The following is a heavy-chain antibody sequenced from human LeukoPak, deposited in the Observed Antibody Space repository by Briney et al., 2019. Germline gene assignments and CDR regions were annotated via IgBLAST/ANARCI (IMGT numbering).Heavy chain of an antibody. J-gene: IGHJ3*02. CDR3: ARGKYSSSWYLRRAFDI. CDR1: GYTFTGYY. Sequence: ASVKVSCKASGYTFTGYYMHWVRQAPGQGLEWMGWINPNSGGTNYAQKFQGRVTITRNTSISTAYMELSSLRSEDTAVYYCARGKYSSSWYLRRAFDIWGQGTMVTVSS. D-gene: IGHD6-13*01. CDR2: INPNSGGT. V-gene: IGHV1-2*02.